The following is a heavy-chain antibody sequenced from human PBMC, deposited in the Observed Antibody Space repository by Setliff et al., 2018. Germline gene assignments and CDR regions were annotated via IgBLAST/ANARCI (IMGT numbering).Heavy chain of an antibody. CDR3: ARGPVMIVATGYFDY. CDR1: GGSISSGSYY. Sequence: LSLTCTVSGGSISSGSYYWSWIRQPAGKGLEWIGRIYTSGSTNYDPSLKSRVTISVDTSKNQFSLKLSSVTAADTAVYYCARGPVMIVATGYFDYWGQGTLVTVSS. CDR2: IYTSGST. J-gene: IGHJ4*02. D-gene: IGHD3-22*01. V-gene: IGHV4-61*02.